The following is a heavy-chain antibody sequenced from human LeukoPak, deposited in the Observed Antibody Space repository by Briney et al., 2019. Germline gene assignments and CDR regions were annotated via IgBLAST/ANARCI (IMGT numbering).Heavy chain of an antibody. V-gene: IGHV4-39*07. CDR1: GGSISSSSYY. CDR2: IYYSGST. D-gene: IGHD3-22*01. J-gene: IGHJ3*02. CDR3: ARDSPYYYDSSGYCDAFDI. Sequence: SETLSLTCTVSGGSISSSSYYWGWIRQPPGKGLEWIGSIYYSGSTYYNPSLKSRVTISVDTSKNQFSLKLSSVTAADTAVYYCARDSPYYYDSSGYCDAFDIWGQGTMVTVSS.